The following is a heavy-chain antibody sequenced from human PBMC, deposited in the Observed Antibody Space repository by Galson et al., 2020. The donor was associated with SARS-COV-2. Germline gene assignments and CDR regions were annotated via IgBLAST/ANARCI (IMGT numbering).Heavy chain of an antibody. J-gene: IGHJ3*02. Sequence: GGSLRLSCAASGFTFSNAWMSWVRQSPGKGQEWFGRIKXKPDGGTQDYAAPVKGRFTISRDDSKNTLYLQMNSLKTEDTAVYYCTTDYDILTGYYSIDAFDIWGQGTMVTVSS. CDR1: GFTFSNAW. CDR3: TTDYDILTGYYSIDAFDI. D-gene: IGHD3-9*01. CDR2: IKXKPDGGTQ. V-gene: IGHV3-15*01.